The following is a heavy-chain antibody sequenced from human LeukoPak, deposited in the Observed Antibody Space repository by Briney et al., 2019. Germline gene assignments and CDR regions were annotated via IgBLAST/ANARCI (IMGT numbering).Heavy chain of an antibody. J-gene: IGHJ4*02. CDR3: VKGGNSGWWYFDY. CDR1: GFTFSTYA. CDR2: ISSDGTKK. V-gene: IGHV3-30*14. D-gene: IGHD6-19*01. Sequence: GGSLRLSCAGSGFTFSTYAMHWVRQAPGKGLEWVAVISSDGTKKYYADSVKGRFTISRDNSKNTLYLQMSSLRAEDTAVYYCVKGGNSGWWYFDYWGQGTLVTVSS.